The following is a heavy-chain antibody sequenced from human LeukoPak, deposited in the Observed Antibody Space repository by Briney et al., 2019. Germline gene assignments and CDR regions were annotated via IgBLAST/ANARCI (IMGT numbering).Heavy chain of an antibody. CDR2: ISDVGSP. D-gene: IGHD1-14*01. J-gene: IGHJ4*02. V-gene: IGHV4-59*12. Sequence: SETLSLTCTVSGGSINNYYWTWIRQPPGKGLEWIAYISDVGSPHYSPSLQSRVTISVEASKNQFSLKLVSVTAADTAVYYCARVNRYAGGVRLFDYWGQGTVVTASS. CDR3: ARVNRYAGGVRLFDY. CDR1: GGSINNYY.